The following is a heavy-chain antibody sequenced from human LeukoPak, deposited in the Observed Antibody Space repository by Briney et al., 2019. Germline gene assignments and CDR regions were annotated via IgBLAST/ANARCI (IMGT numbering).Heavy chain of an antibody. CDR3: ARDHGYCSSTSCYPYY. CDR2: IIPIFGTA. J-gene: IGHJ4*02. V-gene: IGHV1-69*05. Sequence: SVTVSCKASGGTFSSYAISWVRQAPGQGLEWMGGIIPIFGTANYAQKFQGRVTITTDESTSTAYMELSSLRSEDTAVYYCARDHGYCSSTSCYPYYWGQGTLVTVSS. D-gene: IGHD2-2*01. CDR1: GGTFSSYA.